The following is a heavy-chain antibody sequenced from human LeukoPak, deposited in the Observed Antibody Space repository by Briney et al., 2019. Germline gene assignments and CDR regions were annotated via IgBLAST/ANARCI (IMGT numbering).Heavy chain of an antibody. D-gene: IGHD2-21*02. V-gene: IGHV3-21*01. CDR2: ISSSSSYI. CDR1: GFTFSSYS. J-gene: IGHJ5*02. Sequence: GGSLRLSCAASGFTFSSYSMNWVRQAPGKGLEWVSSISSSSSYIYYADSVKGRFTISRDNAKNSLYLQMNSLRAEDTAVYYCARALLTVTAFDPWGQGTLVTVSS. CDR3: ARALLTVTAFDP.